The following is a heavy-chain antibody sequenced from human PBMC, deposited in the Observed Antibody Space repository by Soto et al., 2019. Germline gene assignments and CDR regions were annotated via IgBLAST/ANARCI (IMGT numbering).Heavy chain of an antibody. J-gene: IGHJ3*01. V-gene: IGHV3-48*03. D-gene: IGHD3-10*01. CDR1: GFTFTTYE. CDR2: ISSSGSTI. CDR3: ATRSGGGGAFDF. Sequence: EVQLVESGGGLVQPGGSLRLSCAASGFTFTTYEMNWVRQAPGKGLEWVSYISSSGSTIYYADSVKGRFTISRDNAKNPLFPQMNGGGAEDPALYFCATRSGGGGAFDFWGQGTMVTVSS.